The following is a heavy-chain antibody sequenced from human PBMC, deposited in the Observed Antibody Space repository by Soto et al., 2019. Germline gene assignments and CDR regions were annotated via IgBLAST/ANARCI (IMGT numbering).Heavy chain of an antibody. CDR1: GGSISSGDSY. D-gene: IGHD2-2*02. V-gene: IGHV4-30-4*01. J-gene: IGHJ6*02. CDR2: IYYTGST. Sequence: PSETLSLTCTVSGGSISSGDSYWSWIRQPPGKGLEWIGYIYYTGSTYYNPSLESRVTISVDTSKNQFPLKLNSMTAADTAVYYCAREGAARYTYYYGTDVWGQGTTVTVSS. CDR3: AREGAARYTYYYGTDV.